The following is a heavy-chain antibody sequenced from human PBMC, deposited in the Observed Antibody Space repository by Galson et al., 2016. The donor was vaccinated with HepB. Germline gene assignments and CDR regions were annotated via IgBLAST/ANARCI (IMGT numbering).Heavy chain of an antibody. Sequence: SLRLSCAASGFAFNTYAMSWVRQVPEKGLEWVSAITGSGDNTYYADSVKGRFAISRDNSKNTLYLQMNSLRAEDAAVYYCAKVSHNTSSWFLGTRDYWGQGTLVTVSS. V-gene: IGHV3-23*01. D-gene: IGHD6-13*01. CDR3: AKVSHNTSSWFLGTRDY. CDR2: ITGSGDNT. J-gene: IGHJ4*02. CDR1: GFAFNTYA.